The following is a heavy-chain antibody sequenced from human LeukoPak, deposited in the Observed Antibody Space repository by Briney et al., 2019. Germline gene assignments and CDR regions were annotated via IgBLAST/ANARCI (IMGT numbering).Heavy chain of an antibody. Sequence: GGSLRLSCAASGFTFSSHSMNWVRQAPGKGLEWVSSISSSSSYIYYADSVKGRFTISRDNAKDSLYLQMNSLRAEDTAVYYCASDSSGSQVGFDYWGQGTLVTVSS. CDR2: ISSSSSYI. CDR3: ASDSSGSQVGFDY. J-gene: IGHJ4*02. CDR1: GFTFSSHS. V-gene: IGHV3-21*01. D-gene: IGHD3-22*01.